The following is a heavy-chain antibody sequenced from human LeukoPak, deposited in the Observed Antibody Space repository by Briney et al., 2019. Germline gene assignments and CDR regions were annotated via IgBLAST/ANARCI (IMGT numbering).Heavy chain of an antibody. CDR1: GFTFSSYA. J-gene: IGHJ5*02. V-gene: IGHV3-30-3*02. Sequence: GGSLRLSCAASGFTFSSYAMHWVRQAPGKGLEWVAVISYDGSNKYYADSVKGRFTISRDNSKNTLYLQMNTLRGEDTAEYYCAKDMELASWGQGTLVTVSS. CDR3: AKDMELAS. D-gene: IGHD1-26*01. CDR2: ISYDGSNK.